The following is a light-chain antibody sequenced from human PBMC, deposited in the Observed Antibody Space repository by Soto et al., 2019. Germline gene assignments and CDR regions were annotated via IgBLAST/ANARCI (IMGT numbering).Light chain of an antibody. CDR1: RSNIGSDF. V-gene: IGLV1-47*01. CDR2: HNY. J-gene: IGLJ1*01. CDR3: SAWDDSLSAYV. Sequence: QSVLTQPPSASGTPGQRITIACSGSRSNIGSDFVYWYQQLPGTAPKLLIYHNYQRPSGVPDRFSGSKSGTSGSLAISDLRSEDEADYYCSAWDDSLSAYVFGARTKLTVL.